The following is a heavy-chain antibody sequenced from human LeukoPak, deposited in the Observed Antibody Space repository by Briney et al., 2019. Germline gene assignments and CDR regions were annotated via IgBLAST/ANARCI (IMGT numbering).Heavy chain of an antibody. Sequence: ASVKVSCKAFGYSFIKYDMNWVRQAPGQGLEWMGWINTNTGNPTYAQGLTGRFVFSLDTSVSTAYLQISGLKAEDTAVYYCARNNADGEGRFSYWGQGTLVTVSS. D-gene: IGHD3-10*01. CDR3: ARNNADGEGRFSY. CDR1: GYSFIKYD. J-gene: IGHJ4*02. CDR2: INTNTGNP. V-gene: IGHV7-4-1*02.